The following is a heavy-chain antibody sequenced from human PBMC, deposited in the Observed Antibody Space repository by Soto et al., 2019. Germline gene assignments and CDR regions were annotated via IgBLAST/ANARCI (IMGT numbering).Heavy chain of an antibody. D-gene: IGHD3-10*01. Sequence: VGSLRLSCAASGFTFSSYAMSWVRQARGKGLEWVSAISGSGGSTYYADSVKGRFTISRDNSKNTLYLQMNSLRAEDTAVYYCAKDRRTYYYGSGSSHNWFDPWGQGTLVTVSS. V-gene: IGHV3-23*01. CDR1: GFTFSSYA. CDR3: AKDRRTYYYGSGSSHNWFDP. CDR2: ISGSGGST. J-gene: IGHJ5*02.